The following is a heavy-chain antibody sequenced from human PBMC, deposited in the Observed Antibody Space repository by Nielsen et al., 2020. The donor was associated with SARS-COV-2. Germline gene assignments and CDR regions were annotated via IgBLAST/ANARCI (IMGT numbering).Heavy chain of an antibody. V-gene: IGHV4-59*13. Sequence: SETLSLTCTVSGGSISAYYWSWIRQPPGKGLEWIGYSHHSGSANYSPSLKSRVTISGDTSKNQFSLRLSSVTAADTAVYSCAREVTPHVDQPGGHWYFDLWGRGTLVTVSS. D-gene: IGHD2-21*02. CDR3: AREVTPHVDQPGGHWYFDL. J-gene: IGHJ2*01. CDR1: GGSISAYY. CDR2: SHHSGSA.